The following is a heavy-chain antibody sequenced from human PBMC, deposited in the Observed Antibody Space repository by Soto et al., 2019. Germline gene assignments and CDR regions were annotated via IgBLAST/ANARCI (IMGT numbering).Heavy chain of an antibody. CDR3: ARPKYSYSWRLFQY. D-gene: IGHD6-13*01. CDR2: INPADSTT. J-gene: IGHJ4*02. Sequence: GESLKISCKGSGYSYTSYWIGWVRQRPGRGLEWMGIINPADSTTRYGPSFQGHVTISADKSISTAYLQWNSLKASDTAMYYCARPKYSYSWRLFQYWGQGTLVTVSS. CDR1: GYSYTSYW. V-gene: IGHV5-51*01.